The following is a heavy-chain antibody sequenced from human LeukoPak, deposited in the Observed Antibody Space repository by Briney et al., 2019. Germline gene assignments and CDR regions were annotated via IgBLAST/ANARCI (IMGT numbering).Heavy chain of an antibody. CDR2: INAGNGNT. CDR1: GYTFTSYA. D-gene: IGHD6-13*01. V-gene: IGHV1-3*01. Sequence: GASVKVSCKASGYTFTSYAMHWVRQAPGQRLEWMGWINAGNGNTKYSQKFQGRVTITRDTSASTAYMELSSLRSEVTAVYYCASKGWEQLAFDIWGQGTMVTVSS. CDR3: ASKGWEQLAFDI. J-gene: IGHJ3*02.